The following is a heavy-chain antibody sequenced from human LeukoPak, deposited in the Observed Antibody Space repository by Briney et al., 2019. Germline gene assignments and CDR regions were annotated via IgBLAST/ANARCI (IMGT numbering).Heavy chain of an antibody. CDR2: IYPGNSDT. CDR3: ARLMGIAVSTGGIDY. V-gene: IGHV5-51*01. D-gene: IGHD2-8*02. CDR1: GYSFSTYW. J-gene: IGHJ4*02. Sequence: GESLKISCKGSGYSFSTYWIAWVRQMPGKGLEWMGIIYPGNSDTRYSQSFQGQVTISADNSISTAFLQWSSLQASDPAMYYCARLMGIAVSTGGIDYWGQGTLVTVSS.